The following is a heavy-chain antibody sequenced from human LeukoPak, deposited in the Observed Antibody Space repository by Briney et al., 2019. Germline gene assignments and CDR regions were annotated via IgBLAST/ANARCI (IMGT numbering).Heavy chain of an antibody. V-gene: IGHV3-23*01. CDR3: AKDVGIIAGAADA. Sequence: GGSLRLSCAASGFTFSDYGMSWVRQAPGEGLEWVSRISGTGDRTYFADSVKGRVTISRDNSKNTLYLLMNSLRAEDTAVYYCAKDVGIIAGAADAWGQGTTVTVSS. CDR1: GFTFSDYG. CDR2: ISGTGDRT. J-gene: IGHJ6*02. D-gene: IGHD1-26*01.